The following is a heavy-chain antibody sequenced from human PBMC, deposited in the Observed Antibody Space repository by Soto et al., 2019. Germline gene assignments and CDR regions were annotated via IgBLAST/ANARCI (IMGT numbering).Heavy chain of an antibody. CDR1: GISFSDYY. CDR2: INGGGGTI. D-gene: IGHD3-10*01. Sequence: PWGTLRLSCAASGISFSDYYMSWIRQAPGKGLEGVSDINGGGGTIYYAYSVRGRFTISRDNAKKTLYLQMNRLRAEDTAVYYCAADPTMGVYFRFRXWGQGTQVTVSX. V-gene: IGHV3-11*01. CDR3: AADPTMGVYFRFRX. J-gene: IGHJ5*02.